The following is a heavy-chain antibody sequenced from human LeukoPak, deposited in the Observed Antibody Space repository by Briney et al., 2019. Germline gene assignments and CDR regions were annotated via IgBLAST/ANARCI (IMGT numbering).Heavy chain of an antibody. CDR1: VYTFPSYG. CDR3: ARGGDKELHFDF. V-gene: IGHV1-18*01. D-gene: IGHD1-26*01. J-gene: IGHJ4*02. CDR2: ISAYNDNT. Sequence: SVKLSCKASVYTFPSYGISWDRRASGQGLEWMGWISAYNDNTNYARKLHGRVTMTTDTSTSTAYMELRSLRSDDTAVYYCARGGDKELHFDFWGQGTLVTVSS.